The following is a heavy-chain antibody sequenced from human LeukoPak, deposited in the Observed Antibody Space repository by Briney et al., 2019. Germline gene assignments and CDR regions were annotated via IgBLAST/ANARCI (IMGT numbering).Heavy chain of an antibody. Sequence: KPSETLSLTCIVSGGAISTYYWSWIRQPPGKRLEWIGYVYYSGNTNYNPSLKSRVTISIDTSKNQFSLKLSSVTAADTAVYYCARVGSGHFDYWGQGTLVTVSS. D-gene: IGHD2-15*01. V-gene: IGHV4-59*01. CDR3: ARVGSGHFDY. CDR2: VYYSGNT. J-gene: IGHJ4*02. CDR1: GGAISTYY.